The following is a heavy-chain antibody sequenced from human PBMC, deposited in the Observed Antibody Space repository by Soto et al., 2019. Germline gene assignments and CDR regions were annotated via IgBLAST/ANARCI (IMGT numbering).Heavy chain of an antibody. CDR1: GFTFRNYA. CDR3: ARANYDFWSGSTY. V-gene: IGHV3-30*04. Sequence: PGGSLRLSCAASGFTFRNYAMYWVRQAPGKGLEWVAVISYDGNKKNYADSVKGRFTISKDNSNNTLYLQMNSLRGDDTAVYYCARANYDFWSGSTYWGQGTLVTAPQ. D-gene: IGHD3-3*01. CDR2: ISYDGNKK. J-gene: IGHJ4*02.